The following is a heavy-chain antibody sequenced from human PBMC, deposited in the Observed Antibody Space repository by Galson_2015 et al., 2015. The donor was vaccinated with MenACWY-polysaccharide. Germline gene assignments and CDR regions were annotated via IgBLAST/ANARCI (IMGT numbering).Heavy chain of an antibody. Sequence: SVKVSCKASGYTFTGYYMHWVRQAPGQGLEWMGWINPNSGGTNYAQKFQGRVTMTRDTSISTAYMELSRLRSDDTAVYYCARDFLPHPTPHDFWIQNWFDPWGQGTLVTVSS. J-gene: IGHJ5*02. CDR2: INPNSGGT. V-gene: IGHV1-2*02. CDR1: GYTFTGYY. D-gene: IGHD3-3*01. CDR3: ARDFLPHPTPHDFWIQNWFDP.